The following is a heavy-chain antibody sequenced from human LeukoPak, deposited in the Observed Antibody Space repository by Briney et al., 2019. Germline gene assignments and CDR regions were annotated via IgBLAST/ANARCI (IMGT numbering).Heavy chain of an antibody. D-gene: IGHD1-26*01. J-gene: IGHJ4*02. CDR3: ATAQWEPTFDY. CDR1: GYTFTSSY. CDR2: INPSGGST. V-gene: IGHV1-46*01. Sequence: ASVKVSCKASGYTFTSSYMHWVRQAPGQGLEWMGIINPSGGSTSYAQKFQGRVTMTRDMSTSTVYMELSSLRSEDTAVYYCATAQWEPTFDYWGQGTLVTVSS.